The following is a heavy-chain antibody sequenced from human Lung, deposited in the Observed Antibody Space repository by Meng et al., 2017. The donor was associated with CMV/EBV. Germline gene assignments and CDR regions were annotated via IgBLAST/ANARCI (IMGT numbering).Heavy chain of an antibody. V-gene: IGHV4-34*01. CDR1: GGSLSGHS. CDR2: IYQRGSP. J-gene: IGHJ6*02. Sequence: SETLSLXCAVYGGSLSGHSWSWIRQPPGQGLEWIGDIYQRGSPNYNSSLKSRVTISLDTSRNQFSLNLKSLTAADGAVYFCARGLGYCNSATCYSYFYYAMDVWGQGXTVTVSS. CDR3: ARGLGYCNSATCYSYFYYAMDV. D-gene: IGHD2-2*01.